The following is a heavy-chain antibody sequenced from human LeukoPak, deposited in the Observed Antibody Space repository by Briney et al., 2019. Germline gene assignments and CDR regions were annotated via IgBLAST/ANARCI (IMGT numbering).Heavy chain of an antibody. CDR2: INHSGST. V-gene: IGHV4-34*01. J-gene: IGHJ5*02. D-gene: IGHD2-15*01. CDR3: ARGVVVVVAATPYPNWFDP. CDR1: GGSFSGYY. Sequence: PSETLSLTCAVYGGSFSGYYWSWIRQPPGKGLEWIGEINHSGSTNYNPSLKSRVTISVDTSKNQFSLKLSSVTAADTAVYYCARGVVVVVAATPYPNWFDPWGQGTLVTVSS.